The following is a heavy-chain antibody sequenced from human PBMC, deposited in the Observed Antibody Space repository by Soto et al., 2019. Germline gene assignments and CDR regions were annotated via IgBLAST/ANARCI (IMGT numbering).Heavy chain of an antibody. CDR1: GGSISSYY. Sequence: SETLSLTCTVSGGSISSYYWSWIRQPPGKGLEWIGYIYYSGSTNYNPSLKSRVTISVDTSKNQFSLKLSSVTAADTAVYYCAATLGELSFYFDYWGQGTLVTVSS. CDR3: AATLGELSFYFDY. D-gene: IGHD3-16*02. CDR2: IYYSGST. V-gene: IGHV4-59*08. J-gene: IGHJ4*02.